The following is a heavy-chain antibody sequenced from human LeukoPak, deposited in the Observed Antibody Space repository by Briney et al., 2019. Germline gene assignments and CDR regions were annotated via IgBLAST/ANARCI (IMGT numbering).Heavy chain of an antibody. CDR2: IHGDGDNI. Sequence: AGGSLRLSCAASGFPFSSYAMYWVRQAPGKGLVWVARIHGDGDNISYAASVRGRFTISRDNVKDTLYLHVNSLRPEDTAVYYCARAQVGAPTDLWGQGTLVTVSS. D-gene: IGHD1-26*01. CDR1: GFPFSSYA. V-gene: IGHV3-74*01. CDR3: ARAQVGAPTDL. J-gene: IGHJ5*02.